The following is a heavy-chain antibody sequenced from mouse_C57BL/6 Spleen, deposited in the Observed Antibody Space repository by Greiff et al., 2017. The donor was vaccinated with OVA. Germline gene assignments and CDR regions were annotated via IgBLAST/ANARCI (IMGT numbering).Heavy chain of an antibody. CDR3: VRGYEYDVGFDN. Sequence: QVQLQQSGAELVRPGTSVKVSCKASGYAFTNYLIEWVKQRPGQGLEWIGVINPGSGGTNYNEKFKGKATLTADKSSSTAYMQLSSLTSEDSAVYFCVRGYEYDVGFDNWGQGTTLTVSS. CDR1: GYAFTNYL. V-gene: IGHV1-54*01. J-gene: IGHJ2*01. CDR2: INPGSGGT. D-gene: IGHD2-4*01.